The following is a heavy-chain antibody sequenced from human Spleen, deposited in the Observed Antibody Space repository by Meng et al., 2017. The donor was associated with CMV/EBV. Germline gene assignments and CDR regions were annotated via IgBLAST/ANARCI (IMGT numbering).Heavy chain of an antibody. CDR3: AREDYDFWSGYSYYGMDV. V-gene: IGHV4-39*07. CDR2: MYYGGST. Sequence: SETLSLTCTVSGGSISGNTYYWGWIRQPPGKGLEWIGSMYYGGSTYKNPSLKSRVTISVDTSKNQFSLKLSSVTTADTAVYYCAREDYDFWSGYSYYGMDVWGQGTTVTVSS. D-gene: IGHD3-3*01. J-gene: IGHJ6*02. CDR1: GGSISGNTYY.